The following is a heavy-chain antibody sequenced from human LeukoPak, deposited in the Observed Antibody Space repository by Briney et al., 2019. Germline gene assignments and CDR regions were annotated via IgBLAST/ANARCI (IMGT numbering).Heavy chain of an antibody. CDR2: ISGSGSYI. D-gene: IGHD2-15*01. Sequence: GGSLRLSCAASGFTFSSYAMTWVRQAPGKGLEWVSSISGSGSYIYYADSVKGRFTISRDNAKSSLYLQVNSLRVEDTAVYYCAAGSGGSPLFYYYYYMDVWGKGTTVTVSS. J-gene: IGHJ6*03. V-gene: IGHV3-21*01. CDR3: AAGSGGSPLFYYYYYMDV. CDR1: GFTFSSYA.